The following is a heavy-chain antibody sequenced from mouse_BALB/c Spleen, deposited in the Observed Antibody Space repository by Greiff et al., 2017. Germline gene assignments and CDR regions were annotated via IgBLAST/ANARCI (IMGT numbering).Heavy chain of an antibody. J-gene: IGHJ1*01. CDR1: GYSITSDYA. CDR3: ARLLYYGSSSPYFDV. V-gene: IGHV3-2*02. D-gene: IGHD1-1*01. Sequence: EVKLMESGPGLVKPSQSLSLTCTVTGYSITSDYAWNWIRQFPGNKLEWMGYISYSGSTSYNPSLKSRISITRDTSKNQFFLQLNSVTTEDTATYYCARLLYYGSSSPYFDVWGAGTTVTVSS. CDR2: ISYSGST.